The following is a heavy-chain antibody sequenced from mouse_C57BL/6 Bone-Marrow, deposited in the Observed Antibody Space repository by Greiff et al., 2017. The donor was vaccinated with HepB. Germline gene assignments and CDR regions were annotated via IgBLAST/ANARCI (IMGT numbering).Heavy chain of an antibody. Sequence: VQLQQPGAELVRPGSSVKLSCKASGYTFTSYWMHWVKQRPIQGLEWIGNIDPSDSETHYNQKFKDKATLTVDKSSSTAYMQLSSLTSEDSAVYYCARFDYDVNGGYWGQGTTLTVSS. CDR1: GYTFTSYW. D-gene: IGHD2-4*01. V-gene: IGHV1-52*01. J-gene: IGHJ2*01. CDR3: ARFDYDVNGGY. CDR2: IDPSDSET.